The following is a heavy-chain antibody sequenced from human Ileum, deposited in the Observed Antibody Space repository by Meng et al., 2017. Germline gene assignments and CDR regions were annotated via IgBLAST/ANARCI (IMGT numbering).Heavy chain of an antibody. V-gene: IGHV4-34*01. D-gene: IGHD3-22*01. CDR3: SRTSYYDNSGYYPG. J-gene: IGHJ4*02. CDR2: INHSGST. Sequence: HVQLQQGGAGPLKPSETLSLTCAVYGGSFSGYYWSWIRQPPGKGLEWIGEINHSGSTNYNPSLKSRVTISVDTSKNQFSLKLSSVTAADTAVYYCSRTSYYDNSGYYPGWGQGTLVTVFS. CDR1: GGSFSGYY.